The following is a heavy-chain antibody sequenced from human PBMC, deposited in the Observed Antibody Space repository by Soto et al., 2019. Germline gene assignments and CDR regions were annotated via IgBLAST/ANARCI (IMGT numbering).Heavy chain of an antibody. CDR3: GAVGCSGGSCYSFYYGMDV. J-gene: IGHJ6*02. CDR1: GGTFSSYA. CDR2: IIPIFGTA. D-gene: IGHD2-15*01. Sequence: QVQLVQSGAEVKKPGSSVKVSCKASGGTFSSYAISWVRQAPGQGLEWMGGIIPIFGTANYAQKFQGRVTMTADESTSTAYRELSSLRSEDTAVYYCGAVGCSGGSCYSFYYGMDVWGQGTTVTVSS. V-gene: IGHV1-69*12.